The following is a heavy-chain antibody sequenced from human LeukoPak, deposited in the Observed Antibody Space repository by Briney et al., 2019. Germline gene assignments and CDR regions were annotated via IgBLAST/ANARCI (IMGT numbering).Heavy chain of an antibody. CDR3: ARVGEYSNNWTVFDI. CDR2: INSDGSST. J-gene: IGHJ3*02. Sequence: GGCLRLSCAASGFTFSSYWMHWVRQAAGKGLVWVSRINSDGSSTTYADSVKGRFTISRDNAKNTLYLQMNSLRAEDTAVYYCARVGEYSNNWTVFDIWGQGTMVTVSS. D-gene: IGHD6-13*01. V-gene: IGHV3-74*01. CDR1: GFTFSSYW.